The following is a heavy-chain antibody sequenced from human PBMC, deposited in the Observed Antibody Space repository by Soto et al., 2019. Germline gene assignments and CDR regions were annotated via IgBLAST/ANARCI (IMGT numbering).Heavy chain of an antibody. D-gene: IGHD5-12*01. CDR3: ARFSSDVEMATLGDY. CDR1: GGSISSGDYY. Sequence: SETLNITCTVSGGSISSGDYYWRWSRQPPGKGLEWIGYIYYSGSTYYNPSLKSRVTISVDTSKNQFSLKLSSVTAADTAVYYCARFSSDVEMATLGDYWGQGTLVT. V-gene: IGHV4-30-4*01. J-gene: IGHJ4*02. CDR2: IYYSGST.